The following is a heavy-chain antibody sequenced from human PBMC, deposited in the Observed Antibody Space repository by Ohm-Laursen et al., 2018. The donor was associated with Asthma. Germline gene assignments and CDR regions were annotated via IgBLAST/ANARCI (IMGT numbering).Heavy chain of an antibody. CDR3: ARDVYYYDSSGYQPLDY. CDR1: GDSVSSDSAA. Sequence: QTLSLTCAISGDSVSSDSAAWNWIRQSPSRDLEWLGRTYYRSKWYNDYAVSVKSRITINPDTSKNQFSLQLNSVTPEDTAVYYCARDVYYYDSSGYQPLDYWGQGTLVTVSS. D-gene: IGHD3-22*01. CDR2: TYYRSKWYN. V-gene: IGHV6-1*01. J-gene: IGHJ4*02.